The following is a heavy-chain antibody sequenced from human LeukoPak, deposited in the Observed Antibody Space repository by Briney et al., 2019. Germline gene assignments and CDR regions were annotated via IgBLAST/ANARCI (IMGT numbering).Heavy chain of an antibody. CDR3: ARDPHYHDRSGSFV. V-gene: IGHV4-59*01. J-gene: IGHJ3*01. D-gene: IGHD3-22*01. Sequence: SETLSLTCTVSGGSISSYYWSWIRQPPGKGLEWIGYIYYSGSTNYNPSLKSRVTISVDTSKNQFTLKLSSVTAADTAVYYCARDPHYHDRSGSFVWGQGTMVTVSS. CDR2: IYYSGST. CDR1: GGSISSYY.